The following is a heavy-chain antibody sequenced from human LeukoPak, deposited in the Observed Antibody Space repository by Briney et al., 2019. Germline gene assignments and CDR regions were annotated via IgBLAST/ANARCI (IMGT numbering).Heavy chain of an antibody. CDR2: IIPIFGTA. CDR3: ARVPREYYDSSGYYYGWFDP. Sequence: SVKVSCKASGGTFSSYAISWARQAPGQGLEWMGGIIPIFGTANYAQKFQGRVTITADKSTSTAYMELSSLRSEDTAVYYCARVPREYYDSSGYYYGWFDPWGQGTLVTVSS. D-gene: IGHD3-22*01. J-gene: IGHJ5*02. CDR1: GGTFSSYA. V-gene: IGHV1-69*06.